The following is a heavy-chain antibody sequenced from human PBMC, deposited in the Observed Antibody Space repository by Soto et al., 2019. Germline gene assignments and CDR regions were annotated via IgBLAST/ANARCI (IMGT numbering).Heavy chain of an antibody. J-gene: IGHJ5*02. V-gene: IGHV1-18*01. Sequence: ASVKVSCKASGYTFTSYGISWVRQAPGQGLEWMGWISAYNGNTNYAQKLQGRVTMTTDTSTSTAYMELRSLRSDDTAVYYCARDWTYCSGGSCYSGGWFDHWGQGTLVTVSS. CDR1: GYTFTSYG. D-gene: IGHD2-15*01. CDR3: ARDWTYCSGGSCYSGGWFDH. CDR2: ISAYNGNT.